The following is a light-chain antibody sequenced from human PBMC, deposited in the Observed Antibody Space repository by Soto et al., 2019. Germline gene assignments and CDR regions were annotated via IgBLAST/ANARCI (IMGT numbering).Light chain of an antibody. V-gene: IGKV1-5*01. CDR1: NSISGW. CDR3: QRFDSNPWT. Sequence: DSHXTHSPCHLSGALGERVTINCRASNSISGWVAWYQQKAGPLXTXXXYGASTSTTGVPPRFRGSGSGTEFNLRIRRLQPDDVETYYAQRFDSNPWTFGQGTKL. CDR2: GAS. J-gene: IGKJ1*01.